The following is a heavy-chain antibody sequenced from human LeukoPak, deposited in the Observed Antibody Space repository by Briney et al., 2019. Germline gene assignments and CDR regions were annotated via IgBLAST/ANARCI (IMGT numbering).Heavy chain of an antibody. D-gene: IGHD6-19*01. Sequence: GGSLRLSCAASGVTFSSYAMSWVRQAPGKGLEWVSAISGSGGSTYYADSVKGRFTTSRDNSKNTLYLQMNSVRAEDTAVYYCAKDRQWLGCFDYWGQGTLVTVSS. CDR1: GVTFSSYA. J-gene: IGHJ4*02. CDR2: ISGSGGST. CDR3: AKDRQWLGCFDY. V-gene: IGHV3-23*01.